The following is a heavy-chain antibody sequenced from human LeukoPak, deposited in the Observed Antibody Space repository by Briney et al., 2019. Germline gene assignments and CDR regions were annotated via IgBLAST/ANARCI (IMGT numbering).Heavy chain of an antibody. CDR2: IYYSGST. CDR1: GGSISSYY. CDR3: AGDRQHYYYYYMDV. D-gene: IGHD6-13*01. J-gene: IGHJ6*03. Sequence: SETLSLTCTVSGGSISSYYWSWIRQPPGKGLEWIGYIYYSGSTNYNPSLKSRVTISVDTSKNQFSLKLSSVTAADTAVYYCAGDRQHYYYYYMDVWGKGTTVTVSS. V-gene: IGHV4-59*01.